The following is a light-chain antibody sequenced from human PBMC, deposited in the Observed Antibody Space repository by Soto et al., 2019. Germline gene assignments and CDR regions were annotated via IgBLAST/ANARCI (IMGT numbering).Light chain of an antibody. CDR1: SSDVGGYKF. CDR2: EVS. Sequence: QSALTQPASVSGSPGQSITISCTGTSSDVGGYKFVSWYQQHPGKVPRLMIYEVSNRPSGVSNRFSGSKSGNTASLTISGLQAEAEADYYCSSYTTSSTLEVFGPGTKVTVL. V-gene: IGLV2-14*01. CDR3: SSYTTSSTLEV. J-gene: IGLJ1*01.